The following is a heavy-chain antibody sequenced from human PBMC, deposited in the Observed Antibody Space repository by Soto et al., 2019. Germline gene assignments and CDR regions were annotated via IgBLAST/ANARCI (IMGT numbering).Heavy chain of an antibody. CDR1: GFTVSESA. CDR3: TKGYYGSGSSYFDY. J-gene: IGHJ4*02. V-gene: IGHV3-9*01. D-gene: IGHD3-10*01. Sequence: EVQWVESGGGLVQPGGSLRLSCAASGFTVSESAMHWVRQAPGKGLSWVSGIRWNSRSIDYADSVKGRFTISRDNAKNSLFLQMHSLRPEDTALYYCTKGYYGSGSSYFDYWSRGVLVTVSS. CDR2: IRWNSRSI.